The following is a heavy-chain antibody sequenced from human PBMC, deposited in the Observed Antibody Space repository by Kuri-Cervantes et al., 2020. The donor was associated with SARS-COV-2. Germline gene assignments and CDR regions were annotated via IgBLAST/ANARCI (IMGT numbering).Heavy chain of an antibody. CDR3: AKDLLRFLEWLPQYSGSPCDY. V-gene: IGHV3-15*01. Sequence: LSLTCAASGFTFSNAWMSWVRQAPGKGLEWVGRIKSKTDGGTTDYAAPVKGRFIISRDDSKNTLYLQMNSLRAEDTAVYYCAKDLLRFLEWLPQYSGSPCDYWGQGTLVTVSS. CDR1: GFTFSNAW. J-gene: IGHJ4*02. D-gene: IGHD3-3*01. CDR2: IKSKTDGGTT.